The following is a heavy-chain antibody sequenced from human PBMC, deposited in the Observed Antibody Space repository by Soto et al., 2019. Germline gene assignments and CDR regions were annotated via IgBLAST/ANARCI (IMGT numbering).Heavy chain of an antibody. Sequence: QVQLVESGGGVVQPGKSLRLSCAASGFAFSSYGIHWVRQAPGKGLEWVAGISYDGSKKYYEDSVKGHFTISRDNSENTLHLQMNGLRAEDTAVYYCAKATYYHDSSGYYVFDHWGQGTLVTVSA. V-gene: IGHV3-30*18. CDR2: ISYDGSKK. CDR1: GFAFSSYG. D-gene: IGHD3-22*01. CDR3: AKATYYHDSSGYYVFDH. J-gene: IGHJ4*02.